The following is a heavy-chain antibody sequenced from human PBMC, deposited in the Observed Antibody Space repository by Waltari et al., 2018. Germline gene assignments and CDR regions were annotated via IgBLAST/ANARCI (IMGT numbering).Heavy chain of an antibody. CDR3: FAEYYGGNSGAFDI. CDR2: ISYDGSNK. Sequence: QVQLVESGGGVVQPGRSLRLSCAASGFTLSSYGMHWVRQAPGKGVEWVAVISYDGSNKYYADSVKGRFTISRDNSKNTLYLQMNSLRAEDTAVYYCFAEYYGGNSGAFDIWGQGTMVTVSS. CDR1: GFTLSSYG. D-gene: IGHD3-3*01. V-gene: IGHV3-30*03. J-gene: IGHJ3*02.